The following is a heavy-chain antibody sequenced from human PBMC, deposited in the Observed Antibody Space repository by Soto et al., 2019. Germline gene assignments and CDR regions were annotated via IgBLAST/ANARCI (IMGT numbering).Heavy chain of an antibody. CDR3: ARDLHDYVSFRFDP. Sequence: EVQLVESGGGLVKPGGSLRLSCAASGFTFSTYSMNWVRQAPGKGLEWVSSISRSSSRMYYADSVKGRFTISRDNAKNSLYLQMNSLRAEDTAVYYCARDLHDYVSFRFDPWGQGTLVTVSS. D-gene: IGHD3-16*01. CDR2: ISRSSSRM. CDR1: GFTFSTYS. J-gene: IGHJ5*02. V-gene: IGHV3-21*01.